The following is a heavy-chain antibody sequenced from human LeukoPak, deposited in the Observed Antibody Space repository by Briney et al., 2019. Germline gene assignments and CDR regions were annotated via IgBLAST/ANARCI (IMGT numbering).Heavy chain of an antibody. D-gene: IGHD3-16*02. V-gene: IGHV4-61*02. CDR2: IYTSGST. CDR1: GGSISSGSYY. Sequence: SETLSLTCTVSGGSISSGSYYWSWIRQPAGKGLEWIGRIYTSGSTNYNPSLKSRVTISVDTSKNQFSLKLSSVTAADTAVYYCARDPPMSDYVWGSYRWIDYWGQGTLVTVSS. CDR3: ARDPPMSDYVWGSYRWIDY. J-gene: IGHJ4*02.